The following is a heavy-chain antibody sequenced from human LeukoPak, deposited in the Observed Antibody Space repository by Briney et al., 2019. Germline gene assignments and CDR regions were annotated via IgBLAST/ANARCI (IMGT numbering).Heavy chain of an antibody. CDR2: IYYSGRT. CDR3: ARHPRRYCTNGVCYGDKWFDP. D-gene: IGHD2-8*01. V-gene: IGHV4-39*01. J-gene: IGHJ5*02. Sequence: PSETLSLTCTVSGGSISSSSYYWGWIRQPPGKGLEWIGSIYYSGRTYYNPSLKSRVTISVDTSKNRFSLKLSSVTAADTAVYYCARHPRRYCTNGVCYGDKWFDPWGQGTLVTVSS. CDR1: GGSISSSSYY.